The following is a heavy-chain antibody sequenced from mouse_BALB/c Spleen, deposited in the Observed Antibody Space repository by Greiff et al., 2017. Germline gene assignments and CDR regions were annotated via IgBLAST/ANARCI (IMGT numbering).Heavy chain of an antibody. CDR2: ISSGGSYT. V-gene: IGHV5-6*01. CDR1: GFTFSSYG. D-gene: IGHD1-1*01. Sequence: EVQGVESGGDLVKPGGSLKLSCAASGFTFSSYGLSWVRRTPDRRLEWVATISSGGSYTYYPDSVKGRFTISRDNAKNTLYLQMSSLKSEDTAMYYCARQYYGSSEYYFDYWGQGTTLTVSS. CDR3: ARQYYGSSEYYFDY. J-gene: IGHJ2*01.